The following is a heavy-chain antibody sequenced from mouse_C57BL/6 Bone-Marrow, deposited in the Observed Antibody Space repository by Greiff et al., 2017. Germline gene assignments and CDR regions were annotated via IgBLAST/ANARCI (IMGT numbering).Heavy chain of an antibody. CDR2: IHPSDSDT. J-gene: IGHJ2*01. V-gene: IGHV1-74*01. CDR3: AIGDYYGSSYFDY. CDR1: GYTFTSYW. Sequence: QVQLQQPGAELVKPGASVKVSCKASGYTFTSYWMHWVKQRPGQGLEWIGRIHPSDSDTNYNQKFKGKATLTVDKSSSTAYMQLRSLTSEGSAVYYCAIGDYYGSSYFDYWGQGTTLTVSS. D-gene: IGHD1-1*01.